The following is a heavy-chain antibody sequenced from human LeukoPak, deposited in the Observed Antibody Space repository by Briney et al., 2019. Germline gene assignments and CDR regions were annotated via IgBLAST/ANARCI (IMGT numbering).Heavy chain of an antibody. Sequence: SVKVSCKASGGTFSIYAISWVRQAPGQGLEWMGGIIPIFGTANYARKFQGRVTITADESTSTAYMELSSLRSEDTAVYYCASSARTVTTVTFDYWGQGTLVTVSS. D-gene: IGHD4-17*01. CDR1: GGTFSIYA. CDR2: IIPIFGTA. CDR3: ASSARTVTTVTFDY. V-gene: IGHV1-69*13. J-gene: IGHJ4*02.